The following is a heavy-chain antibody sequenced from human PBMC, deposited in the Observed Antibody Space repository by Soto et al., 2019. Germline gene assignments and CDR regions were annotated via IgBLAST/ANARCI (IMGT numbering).Heavy chain of an antibody. D-gene: IGHD3-22*01. CDR3: VRATYFSDSSGYTRCLDY. CDR2: SRDKPQGYST. CDR1: GFTLSGHY. Sequence: GSLRLSCAGPGFTLSGHYIDWVRQAPGKGLEWVGRSRDKPQGYSTAYAASVKGRFTTSRDESKNSAYLQMNSLKTEDTAVYYCVRATYFSDSSGYTRCLDYWGQGTLVTVSS. J-gene: IGHJ4*02. V-gene: IGHV3-72*01.